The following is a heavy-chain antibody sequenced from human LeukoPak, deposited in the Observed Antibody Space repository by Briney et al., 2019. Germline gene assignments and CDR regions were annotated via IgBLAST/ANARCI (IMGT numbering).Heavy chain of an antibody. CDR1: GFTFSSYW. CDR3: ARGRPHGNDY. J-gene: IGHJ4*02. Sequence: GGSLRLSCAASGFTFSSYWMNWVHKAPGKGLVWVSRIASDGSSTTYADSVKGRFSISRDNAKNTLYLQMNSLRVEDTAVYYCARGRPHGNDYWGQGTLVTVSS. CDR2: IASDGSST. D-gene: IGHD4-23*01. V-gene: IGHV3-74*01.